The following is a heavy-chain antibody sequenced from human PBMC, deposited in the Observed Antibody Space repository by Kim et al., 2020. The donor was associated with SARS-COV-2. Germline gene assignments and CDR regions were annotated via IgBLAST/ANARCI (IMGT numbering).Heavy chain of an antibody. CDR2: IIPIFGTA. Sequence: SVKVSCKASGGTFSSYAISWVRQAPGQGLEWMGGIIPIFGTANYAQKFQGRVTITADESTSTAYMELSSLRSEDTAVYYCARDQHNSPPGIYCSGGSCSNYYYGMDVWGQGTTVTVSS. CDR1: GGTFSSYA. J-gene: IGHJ6*02. CDR3: ARDQHNSPPGIYCSGGSCSNYYYGMDV. D-gene: IGHD2-15*01. V-gene: IGHV1-69*13.